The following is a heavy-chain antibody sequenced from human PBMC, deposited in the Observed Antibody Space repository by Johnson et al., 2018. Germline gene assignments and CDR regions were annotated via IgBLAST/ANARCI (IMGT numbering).Heavy chain of an antibody. J-gene: IGHJ3*02. D-gene: IGHD2-2*01. CDR1: GFTFSSYG. V-gene: IGHV3-33*06. CDR3: VNGAQPAVGI. Sequence: QVQLVQSGGGVVQPGRSLRLSCAASGFTFSSYGMHWVRQAPGKGLEWVAVIWYDGSNKYYADSVKGRFTISRDNSKNTLFLQMNSLRPEATAVYYCVNGAQPAVGIGAHGTTVTVSS. CDR2: IWYDGSNK.